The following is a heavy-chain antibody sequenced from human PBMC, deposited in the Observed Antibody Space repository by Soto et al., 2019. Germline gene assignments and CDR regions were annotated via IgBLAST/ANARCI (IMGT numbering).Heavy chain of an antibody. J-gene: IGHJ4*02. CDR2: IFLDEDK. Sequence: HITLKESGPTLVKPTQPLTLTCTFSGFSLSTRGVAVGRFRQPPGKALEWLALIFLDEDKWYSPSMKSRLTITDDTSKNQVVLTMTTMDPVDTATYYCAHRPRGYAYYFDYWGQGTLVTVSS. D-gene: IGHD5-12*01. CDR3: AHRPRGYAYYFDY. V-gene: IGHV2-5*02. CDR1: GFSLSTRGVA.